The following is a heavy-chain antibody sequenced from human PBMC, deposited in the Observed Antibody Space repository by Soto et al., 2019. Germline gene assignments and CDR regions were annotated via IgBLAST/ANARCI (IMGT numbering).Heavy chain of an antibody. CDR2: IYHTGTT. D-gene: IGHD6-19*01. V-gene: IGHV4-38-2*01. Sequence: SETLSITCVVSGYSINSDYYWGWIRPPPGKGLDWIGIIYHTGTTYYNPSLKSRGAISVDTSNNQFSLKLNSVTAADTAVYYCARSGGWSTYYFDYWGQGTLVTVSS. CDR1: GYSINSDYY. CDR3: ARSGGWSTYYFDY. J-gene: IGHJ4*02.